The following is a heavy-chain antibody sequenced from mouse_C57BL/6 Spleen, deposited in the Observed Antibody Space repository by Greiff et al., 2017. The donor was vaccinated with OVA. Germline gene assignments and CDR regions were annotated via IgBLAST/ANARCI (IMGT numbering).Heavy chain of an antibody. CDR2: INYDGSST. J-gene: IGHJ1*03. Sequence: EVQLVESEGGLVQPGSSMKLSCTASGFTFSDYYMDWVRRVPEKGLEWVANINYDGSSTYYLDSLKSRFIISRDNAKNILYLQMSSLKYEDTATYYCAREAYGNLHGYFDVWGTGTTVTVSS. V-gene: IGHV5-16*01. CDR1: GFTFSDYY. CDR3: AREAYGNLHGYFDV. D-gene: IGHD2-1*01.